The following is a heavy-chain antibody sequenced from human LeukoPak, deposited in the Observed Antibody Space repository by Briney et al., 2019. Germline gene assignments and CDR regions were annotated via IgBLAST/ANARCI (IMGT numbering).Heavy chain of an antibody. J-gene: IGHJ5*02. V-gene: IGHV4-59*12. CDR3: ARGGSRRDQGWFDP. Sequence: SETLSLTCTVSGGSISSYYWSWIRQPPGKGLEWIGYIYYSGSTNYNPSLKSRVTMSVDTSKNQFSLKLSSVTAADTAVYYCARGGSRRDQGWFDPWGQGTLVTVSS. CDR2: IYYSGST. CDR1: GGSISSYY. D-gene: IGHD6-6*01.